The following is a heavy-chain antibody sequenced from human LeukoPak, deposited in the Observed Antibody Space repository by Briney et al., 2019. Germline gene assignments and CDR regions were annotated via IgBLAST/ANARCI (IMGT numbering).Heavy chain of an antibody. CDR3: AGSYGSGCYFDY. CDR1: GFTFSNYG. V-gene: IGHV3-48*02. Sequence: GGSLRLSCAASGFTFSNYGMNWVRQAPGKGLEWVSYISSSSSPIYYADSVKGRSTISRDNAKNSLYLQMNSLRDEDTAVYYCAGSYGSGCYFDYWGQGTLVTVSS. D-gene: IGHD3-10*01. J-gene: IGHJ4*02. CDR2: ISSSSSPI.